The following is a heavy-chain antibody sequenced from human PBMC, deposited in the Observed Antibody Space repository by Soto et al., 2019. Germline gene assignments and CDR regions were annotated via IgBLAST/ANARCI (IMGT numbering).Heavy chain of an antibody. CDR1: GFTFSSYS. V-gene: IGHV3-48*02. CDR3: GRDLHWAFDY. Sequence: GGSLRLSRAASGFTFSSYSMNWVRQAPGKGLEWVSYISGSSDAINYADSVKGRFTISRDNAQNSLYLQMNSLRDEDTAVYYCGRDLHWAFDYWGQGTLVTVSS. CDR2: ISGSSDAI. J-gene: IGHJ4*02. D-gene: IGHD2-8*02.